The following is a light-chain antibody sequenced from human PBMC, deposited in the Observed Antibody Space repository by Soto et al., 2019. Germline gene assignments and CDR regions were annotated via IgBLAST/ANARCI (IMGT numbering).Light chain of an antibody. CDR1: QSVSDN. Sequence: EIVMTQSPVTLSVSPGERATLSCRASQSVSDNLAWYQQKPGQAPRLLFYGASTRATDIPVRFSGSGSGTEFTLTISSMQSPAFAVCSCQQYNNWPLTSGGGTKV. J-gene: IGKJ4*01. V-gene: IGKV3D-15*01. CDR3: QQYNNWPLT. CDR2: GAS.